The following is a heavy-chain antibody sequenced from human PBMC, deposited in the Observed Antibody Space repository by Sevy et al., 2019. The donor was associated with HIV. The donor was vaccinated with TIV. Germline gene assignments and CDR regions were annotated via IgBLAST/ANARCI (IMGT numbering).Heavy chain of an antibody. J-gene: IGHJ1*01. CDR2: ISFDATNK. CDR1: GFTFNRYS. CDR3: ALERLSSDVAEYFQN. Sequence: GESLKISCAASGFTFNRYSMHWVRQAPGKGLEWVATISFDATNKHYPDSVKGRFTISRVNFQNSLFLQMDSLRPEDTAVYYCALERLSSDVAEYFQNWGQGTLVTVSS. V-gene: IGHV3-30-3*01. D-gene: IGHD1-1*01.